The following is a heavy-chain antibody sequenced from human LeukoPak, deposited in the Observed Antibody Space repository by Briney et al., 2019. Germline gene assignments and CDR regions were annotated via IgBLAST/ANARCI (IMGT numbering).Heavy chain of an antibody. V-gene: IGHV1-24*01. Sequence: ASVKVSCRVPGYTVTDFSIHWVRQAPGKGLEWMGGFDPEDGETNYAQKFQGRVTMTEDTSTHTAYMELNNLRSEDTAAYYCATGMAPLDYGDYLGSWGQGSLVTVSS. J-gene: IGHJ4*02. CDR1: GYTVTDFS. CDR2: FDPEDGET. CDR3: ATGMAPLDYGDYLGS. D-gene: IGHD3-16*01.